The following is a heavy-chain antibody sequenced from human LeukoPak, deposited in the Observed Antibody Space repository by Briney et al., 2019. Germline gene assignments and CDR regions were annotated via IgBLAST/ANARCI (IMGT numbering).Heavy chain of an antibody. J-gene: IGHJ6*03. V-gene: IGHV3-23*01. CDR2: ISGSGGST. D-gene: IGHD3-16*01. CDR1: GFTFSSYA. Sequence: PGGSLRLSCAASGFTFSSYAMSWVRQAPGKGLEWVSAISGSGGSTYYADSVKGRFTISRDNSKNTLYLPTTSLRAEDTAVYYCAKNGGSPYDLGSYYMDVWGKGTTVTVSS. CDR3: AKNGGSPYDLGSYYMDV.